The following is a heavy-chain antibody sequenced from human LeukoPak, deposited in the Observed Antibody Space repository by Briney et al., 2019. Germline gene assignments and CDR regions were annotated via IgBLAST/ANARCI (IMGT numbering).Heavy chain of an antibody. D-gene: IGHD6-6*01. CDR2: ISYDGSNK. Sequence: PGGSLRLSCAASGFTFSSYGMHWVRQAPGKGLEWVAVISYDGSNKYYADSVKGRFSISRDNSKNTLYLQMNILRAEDTAVYYCAKEAGTITARYFDSWGQGTLVTVSS. V-gene: IGHV3-30*12. J-gene: IGHJ4*02. CDR1: GFTFSSYG. CDR3: AKEAGTITARYFDS.